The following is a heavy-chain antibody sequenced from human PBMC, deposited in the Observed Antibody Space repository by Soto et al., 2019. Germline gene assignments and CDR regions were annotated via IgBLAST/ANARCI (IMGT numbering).Heavy chain of an antibody. J-gene: IGHJ6*01. CDR2: TYPRDSET. CDR1: GYSFTSYW. Sequence: GESLNMSGKCAGYSFTSYWICFVRQMPGKGLEWMGITYPRDSETRYSTSLQGPVTLSADKSISTAYLHWTSLQGSAIAMYYCATPSLQDYHYSMDVWGQGTTVPVSS. V-gene: IGHV5-51*01. CDR3: ATPSLQDYHYSMDV.